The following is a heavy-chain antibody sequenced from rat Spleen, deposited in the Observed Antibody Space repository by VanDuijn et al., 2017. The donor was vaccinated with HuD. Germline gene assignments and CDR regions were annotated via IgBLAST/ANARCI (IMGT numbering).Heavy chain of an antibody. CDR2: MWRSGST. Sequence: QVQLRESGPGLVQPSQTLSLTCTVSGFSLTSHHVHWVRQPPGKGLEWMGVMWRSGSTEYNSALKSRLSISQDTSKSQVLLKMNSLQTEDTATYFCTRSLEGWGQGTLVTVSS. CDR3: TRSLEG. J-gene: IGHJ3*01. D-gene: IGHD1-11*01. V-gene: IGHV2-32*01. CDR1: GFSLTSHH.